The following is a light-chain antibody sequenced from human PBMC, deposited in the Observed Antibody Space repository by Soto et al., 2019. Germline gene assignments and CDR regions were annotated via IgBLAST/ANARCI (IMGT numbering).Light chain of an antibody. Sequence: QLVLTQSSSASASLGSSVKLTCILSSGRSTYIIAWHQQQPGKAPRFLMTLDRSGSYNRGSGVPDRFSGSSSGADRYLTISNLQFEDEGDYYCETLYSNTHKVFGGGTKLTVL. V-gene: IGLV4-60*02. J-gene: IGLJ3*02. CDR1: SGRSTYI. CDR2: LDRSGSY. CDR3: ETLYSNTHKV.